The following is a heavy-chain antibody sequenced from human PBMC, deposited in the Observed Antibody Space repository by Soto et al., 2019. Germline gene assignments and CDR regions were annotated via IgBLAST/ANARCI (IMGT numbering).Heavy chain of an antibody. J-gene: IGHJ4*02. V-gene: IGHV4-61*01. CDR3: MRSHGAY. Sequence: QVQLQESGPGLVKTPETLSLTCTVSGGSVSSGPYHWNWVRQPPGKGLEWVGHISYSGTANYNPSLRGRVTMATDTSMNQFSLRLTSVTAADTAVYYCMRSHGAYWGQGALVTVSP. CDR2: ISYSGTA. D-gene: IGHD2-8*01. CDR1: GGSVSSGPYH.